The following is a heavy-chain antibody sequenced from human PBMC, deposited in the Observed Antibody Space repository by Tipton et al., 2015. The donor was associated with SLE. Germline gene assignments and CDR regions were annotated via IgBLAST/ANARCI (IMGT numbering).Heavy chain of an antibody. D-gene: IGHD7-27*01. CDR1: DGSFSGYY. CDR2: INHSGST. CDR3: ARHELGFWFDP. J-gene: IGHJ5*02. V-gene: IGHV4-34*01. Sequence: LRLSCSVYDGSFSGYYWSWIRQPPGKGLEWIGEINHSGSTNYNPSLKSRVTISVDTSKNQFSLKLSSVTAADTAVYYCARHELGFWFDPWGQGTLVTVSS.